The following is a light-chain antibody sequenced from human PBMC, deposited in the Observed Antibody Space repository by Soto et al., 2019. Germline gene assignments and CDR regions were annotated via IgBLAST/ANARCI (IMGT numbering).Light chain of an antibody. CDR3: AAWDDSLNGRV. V-gene: IGLV1-44*01. CDR1: SSNIGSNT. CDR2: RNN. J-gene: IGLJ2*01. Sequence: QSVLTQPPSASGTPGQRVTISCSGSSSNIGSNTVNWYQQLPGPAPKLLIYRNNQRPSGVPDRFSGSKSGTSASLAIGGLQAEDEGDYYCAAWDDSLNGRVFGGGTKLTVL.